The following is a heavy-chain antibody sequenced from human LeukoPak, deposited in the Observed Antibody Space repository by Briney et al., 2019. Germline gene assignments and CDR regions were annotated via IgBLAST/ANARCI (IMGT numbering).Heavy chain of an antibody. D-gene: IGHD3-9*01. J-gene: IGHJ4*02. CDR2: ISAYNGNT. CDR1: GYTFTSYG. V-gene: IGHV1-18*01. CDR3: ARNYYDILTAYVDY. Sequence: ASVKVSCKASGYTFTSYGISWVRQAPGQGLEWMGWISAYNGNTNYAQKLQGRVTMTTDTSTSTAYMELRSLRSDDTAVYYCARNYYDILTAYVDYWGQGTLVTVSS.